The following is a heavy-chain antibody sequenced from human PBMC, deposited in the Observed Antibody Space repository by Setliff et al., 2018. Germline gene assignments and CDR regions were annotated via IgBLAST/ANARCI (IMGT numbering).Heavy chain of an antibody. CDR1: GGSITNSNYY. J-gene: IGHJ4*02. Sequence: SETLSLTCFVSGGSITNSNYYWAWVRQPPEKGLEWIGSISHSGSTYYNPSLKSRVTISVDTSKNQFSLKLSSVTAADTAVYYCARDRTRFTMVRGVIITRAFDYWGQGTLVTVSS. V-gene: IGHV4-39*07. CDR3: ARDRTRFTMVRGVIITRAFDY. D-gene: IGHD3-10*01. CDR2: ISHSGST.